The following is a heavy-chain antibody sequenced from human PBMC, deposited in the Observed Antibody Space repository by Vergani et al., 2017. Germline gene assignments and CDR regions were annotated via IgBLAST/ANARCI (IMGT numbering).Heavy chain of an antibody. V-gene: IGHV5-51*01. Sequence: EVQLVQSGAEVRKPGESLKISFEVSGYSFTNYWIGWVRQMPGKGLEWMGIFFPGDSDTRYSPSFQGLVTISGDKSISTAYLQWSSLKASDTAMYYCARRISAASYGAFDIWGQGTMVTVSS. CDR1: GYSFTNYW. CDR3: ARRISAASYGAFDI. J-gene: IGHJ3*02. D-gene: IGHD6-13*01. CDR2: FFPGDSDT.